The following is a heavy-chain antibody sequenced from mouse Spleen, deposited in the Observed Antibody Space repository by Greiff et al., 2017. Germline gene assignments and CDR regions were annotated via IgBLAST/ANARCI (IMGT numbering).Heavy chain of an antibody. CDR2: ISSGGGNT. D-gene: IGHD1-1*01. Sequence: EVQGVESGGGLVKLGGSLKLSCAASGFTFSSYAMSWVRQTPEKRLEWVATISSGGGNTYYPDSVKGRFTISRDNAKNTLYLQMSSLKSEDTAMYYCARQKPGSSPDAMDYWGQGTSVTVSS. V-gene: IGHV5-9-3*01. CDR1: GFTFSSYA. J-gene: IGHJ4*01. CDR3: ARQKPGSSPDAMDY.